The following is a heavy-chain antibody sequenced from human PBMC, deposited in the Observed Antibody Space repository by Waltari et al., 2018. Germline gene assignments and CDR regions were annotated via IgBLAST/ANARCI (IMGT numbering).Heavy chain of an antibody. J-gene: IGHJ5*02. CDR2: INQSGST. D-gene: IGHD3-3*01. V-gene: IGHV4-34*01. Sequence: QVQLQQWGAGLLKPSETLSLTCAVYGGCFSGYYWRWIGQPPGKGLEWIGEINQSGSTNYNPSINSRVTISVDTSKNQFSLKLSSVTAADTAVYYCARRDFWSGYYNYNWFDPWGQGTLVTVSS. CDR3: ARRDFWSGYYNYNWFDP. CDR1: GGCFSGYY.